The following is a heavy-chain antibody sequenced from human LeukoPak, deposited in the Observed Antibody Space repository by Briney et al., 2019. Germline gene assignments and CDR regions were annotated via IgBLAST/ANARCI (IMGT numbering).Heavy chain of an antibody. CDR1: GGTFSSYA. CDR3: ARDIDYTVTTEERWFDP. V-gene: IGHV1-69*06. Sequence: ASVKVSCKASGGTFSSYAISWVQQAPGQGLEWMGGIIPIFGTANYAQKFRGRVTITADKSTSTAYMELSSLRSEDTAVYYCARDIDYTVTTEERWFDPWGQGTLVTVSS. D-gene: IGHD4-17*01. J-gene: IGHJ5*02. CDR2: IIPIFGTA.